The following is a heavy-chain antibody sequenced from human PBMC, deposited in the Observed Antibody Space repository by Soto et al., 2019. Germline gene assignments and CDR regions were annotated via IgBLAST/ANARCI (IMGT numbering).Heavy chain of an antibody. J-gene: IGHJ4*02. V-gene: IGHV4-59*01. CDR2: IYYSGST. CDR3: ARGDGYSSFDFYY. D-gene: IGHD6-13*01. CDR1: GVSISSDY. Sequence: PSETLSLTCTVSGVSISSDYCSWIRQPPEKGLEWSGYIYYSGSTNYNPSLKSRVTISGDTSKNQFSLKLSSVTAEDTAVYYCARGDGYSSFDFYYWGQGTLVTISS.